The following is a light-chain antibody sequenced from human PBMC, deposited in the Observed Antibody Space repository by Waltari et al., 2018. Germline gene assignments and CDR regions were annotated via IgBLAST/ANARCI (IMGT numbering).Light chain of an antibody. CDR3: VLYVGSGIRV. CDR2: STN. CDR1: SGPVSTTYY. Sequence: QTVVTQEPSFSVSPGGTVTLTCGLSSGPVSTTYYPSWYQQTPGQAPRTLIFSTNIRSSGVPDRFSGSILGNKAALTITGAQADDESDYYCVLYVGSGIRVFGGGTKLTVL. J-gene: IGLJ3*02. V-gene: IGLV8-61*01.